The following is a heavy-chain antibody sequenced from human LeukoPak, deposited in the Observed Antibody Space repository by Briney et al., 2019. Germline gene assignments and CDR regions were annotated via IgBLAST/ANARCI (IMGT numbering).Heavy chain of an antibody. CDR1: GFTFSSYG. J-gene: IGHJ6*04. CDR3: AKSLDILTGNSLFDYYYGMDV. V-gene: IGHV3-30*18. Sequence: GRSLRLSCAASGFTFSSYGMHWVRQAPGKGLEWVAVISYDGSNKYYADSVKGRFTISRDNSKNTLYLQMNSLRAEDTAVYYCAKSLDILTGNSLFDYYYGMDVWGKGTTVTVSS. D-gene: IGHD3-9*01. CDR2: ISYDGSNK.